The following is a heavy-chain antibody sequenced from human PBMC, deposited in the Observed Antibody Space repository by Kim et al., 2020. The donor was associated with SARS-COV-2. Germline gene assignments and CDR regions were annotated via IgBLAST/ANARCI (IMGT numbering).Heavy chain of an antibody. J-gene: IGHJ6*02. CDR1: GFTFSSYE. Sequence: GGSLRLSCAASGFTFSSYEMNWVRQAPGKGLEWVSYISSSGSTIYYADSVKGRFTISRDNAKNSLYLQMNSLRAEDTAVYYCARERHYYDSSGYYNYGMDVWGQGTTVTVSS. V-gene: IGHV3-48*03. D-gene: IGHD3-22*01. CDR3: ARERHYYDSSGYYNYGMDV. CDR2: ISSSGSTI.